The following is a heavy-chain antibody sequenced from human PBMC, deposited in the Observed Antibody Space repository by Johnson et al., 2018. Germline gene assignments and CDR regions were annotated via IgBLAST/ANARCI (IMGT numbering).Heavy chain of an antibody. CDR1: GFTFDDYA. J-gene: IGHJ3*02. CDR2: LSWDSGSI. CDR3: AKDFHRGVAGNAFGM. D-gene: IGHD6-19*01. Sequence: VQLVQSGGGLVQPGRSLRLSCAASGFTFDDYAMHWVRHTPGTGLQWVSGLSWDSGSIGYADSVTGRFTISRDNAKNSLYLQMNSLRAEDTPLYYCAKDFHRGVAGNAFGMWGQGTMVTVSS. V-gene: IGHV3-9*01.